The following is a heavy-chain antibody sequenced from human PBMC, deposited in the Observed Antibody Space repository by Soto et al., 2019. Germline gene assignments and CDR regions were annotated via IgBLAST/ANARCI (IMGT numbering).Heavy chain of an antibody. V-gene: IGHV3-21*01. Sequence: EVQLVESGGGLVKPGGSLRLSCAASGFTFSSYSMNWVRQAPGKGLEWVSSISSSSSYIYYADSVKGRFTISRVNAKNSLYRQMNSLRAEDTAVYYCARDNVVTADANAFDIWGQGTMVTVSS. CDR2: ISSSSSYI. J-gene: IGHJ3*02. CDR1: GFTFSSYS. CDR3: ARDNVVTADANAFDI. D-gene: IGHD2-2*01.